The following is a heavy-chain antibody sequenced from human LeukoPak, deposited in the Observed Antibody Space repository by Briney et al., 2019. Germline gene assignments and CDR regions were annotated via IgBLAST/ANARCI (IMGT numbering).Heavy chain of an antibody. CDR3: VRWYGGSGLENYYYYMDV. V-gene: IGHV3-23*01. J-gene: IGHJ6*03. CDR1: GFTFSSYG. CDR2: ISRSGGST. Sequence: GGSLRLSCAASGFTFSSYGMSWVRQAPGKGLEWVSAISRSGGSTYYADSVKGRFTISRDNSKNTLYLQMNSLRAEDTAVYYCVRWYGGSGLENYYYYMDVWGKGTTVTISS. D-gene: IGHD3-10*01.